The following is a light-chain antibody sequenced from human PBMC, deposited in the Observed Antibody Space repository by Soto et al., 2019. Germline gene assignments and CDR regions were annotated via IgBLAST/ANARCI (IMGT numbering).Light chain of an antibody. CDR2: GTS. V-gene: IGKV3-20*01. CDR3: QQYGSSSQVS. CDR1: QSVGNIY. J-gene: IGKJ5*01. Sequence: EIVLTQSPGTLSLSPGDRATFSCRASQSVGNIYLAWYQQKPGQAPRLLIHGTSGRATGIPDRFSGTGSGTDFTLTISRLEAEDFAMYYCQQYGSSSQVSFGQGTRL.